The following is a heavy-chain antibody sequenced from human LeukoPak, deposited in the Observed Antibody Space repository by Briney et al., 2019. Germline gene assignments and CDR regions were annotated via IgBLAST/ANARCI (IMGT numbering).Heavy chain of an antibody. CDR1: RFTFSSYD. J-gene: IGHJ4*02. D-gene: IGHD3-10*01. CDR2: ISYVGSNK. CDR3: AKDHTIDY. Sequence: GGSLRLSCAASRFTFSSYDMHWVRQAPGKGLEWVAVISYVGSNKYYADSVKGRFTISRDNSKNTLYLQMNSLRAEDTAVYYCAKDHTIDYWGQGTLVTVSS. V-gene: IGHV3-30*18.